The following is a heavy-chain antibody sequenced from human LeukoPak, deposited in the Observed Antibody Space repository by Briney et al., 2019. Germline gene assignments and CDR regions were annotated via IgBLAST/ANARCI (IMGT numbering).Heavy chain of an antibody. V-gene: IGHV1-2*02. Sequence: ASVKVSCKASGYTFTGYYMHWVRQAPGQGLEWMGWNNPNSGGTNSAQKFQGRVTMTRDTSISTAYMVLSRLRSDDTAVYYCARGIMATNWIYYYYNYMDVWGKGTTVTVSS. CDR2: NNPNSGGT. J-gene: IGHJ6*03. CDR1: GYTFTGYY. D-gene: IGHD5-12*01. CDR3: ARGIMATNWIYYYYNYMDV.